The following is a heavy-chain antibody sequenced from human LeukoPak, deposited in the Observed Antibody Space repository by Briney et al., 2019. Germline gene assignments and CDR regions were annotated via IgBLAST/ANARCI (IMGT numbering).Heavy chain of an antibody. CDR2: INPSGGST. D-gene: IGHD3-10*01. V-gene: IGHV1-46*01. CDR3: ARKVRGVIRTSYFDY. CDR1: GYTFTSYY. J-gene: IGHJ4*02. Sequence: ASVKVSCKASGYTFTSYYMHWVRQAPGQGLEWMGIINPSGGSTSYAQKFQGRVTMTRDTSTSTVYMELSSLRPEDTAVYYCARKVRGVIRTSYFDYWGQGTLVTVSS.